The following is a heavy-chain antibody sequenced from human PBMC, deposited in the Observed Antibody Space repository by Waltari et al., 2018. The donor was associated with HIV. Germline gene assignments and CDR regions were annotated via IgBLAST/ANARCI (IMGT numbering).Heavy chain of an antibody. CDR2: INGGGHTT. CDR3: AKVGLYFGDYFDS. V-gene: IGHV3-23*01. J-gene: IGHJ4*02. D-gene: IGHD4-17*01. CDR1: GFPFSSTA. Sequence: DVQLLESGGGLVEPGGSLRLSCAASGFPFSSTAMNWVRQAPGKGLELVSTINGGGHTTYYADSVEGRFTTSRDDSKNTLSLQMSSLRAEDTAIYYCAKVGLYFGDYFDSWGQGTLVAVSS.